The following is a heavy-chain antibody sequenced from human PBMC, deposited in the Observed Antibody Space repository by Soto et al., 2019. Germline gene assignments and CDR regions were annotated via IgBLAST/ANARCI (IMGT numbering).Heavy chain of an antibody. Sequence: PGGTLRLSCAASGFSFSSYAMHWVCLAPGKGLEWVAVISFAGTNTNYADSVKNRFTISRVNSKNTVYLHMLSLRPADASVYYCSREKRTGESARCSFDVCRQGTMGTV. CDR1: GFSFSSYA. CDR3: SREKRTGESARCSFDV. D-gene: IGHD7-27*01. V-gene: IGHV3-30*04. J-gene: IGHJ3*01. CDR2: ISFAGTNT.